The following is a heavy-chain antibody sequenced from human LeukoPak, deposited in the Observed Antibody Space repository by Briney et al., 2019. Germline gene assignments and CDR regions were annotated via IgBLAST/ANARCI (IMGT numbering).Heavy chain of an antibody. Sequence: SETLSLTCAVSGYSISSRYYWGWIRHPPGKRVEWIGSLYHSGSTYYNPALKSRVTISVDTSKNQFSLKLSSVTAADTAVYYCARHDGYCSSTSCSPHAFDIWGQRTMVTVSS. CDR3: ARHDGYCSSTSCSPHAFDI. V-gene: IGHV4-38-2*01. J-gene: IGHJ3*02. D-gene: IGHD2-2*01. CDR1: GYSISSRYY. CDR2: LYHSGST.